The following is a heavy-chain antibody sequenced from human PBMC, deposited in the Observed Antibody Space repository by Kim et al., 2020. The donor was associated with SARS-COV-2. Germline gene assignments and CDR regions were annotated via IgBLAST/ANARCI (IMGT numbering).Heavy chain of an antibody. V-gene: IGHV3-23*01. CDR1: GFTFSSYA. J-gene: IGHJ4*02. CDR2: ISGSGGST. Sequence: GGSLRLSCAASGFTFSSYAMSWVRQAPGKGLEWVSAISGSGGSTYYADSVKGRFTISRDNSKNTLYLQMNSLRAEDTAVYYCAKEGNYITMVRGVIQNWGQGTLVTVSS. CDR3: AKEGNYITMVRGVIQN. D-gene: IGHD3-10*01.